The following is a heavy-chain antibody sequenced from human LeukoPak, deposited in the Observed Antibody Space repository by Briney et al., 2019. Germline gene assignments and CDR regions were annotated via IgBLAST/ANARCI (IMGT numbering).Heavy chain of an antibody. J-gene: IGHJ4*01. V-gene: IGHV1-69*13. D-gene: IGHD5-18*01. CDR1: GGTFSSYA. CDR3: ARGTAMDSIDY. CDR2: IIPIFGTA. Sequence: GASVKVSCKASGGTFSSYAISWVRQAPGQGREWRGGIIPIFGTANYAQKYQCRVTITADESTSTAYMELSSLRSEDTAVYYCARGTAMDSIDYWGQGTLVTVS.